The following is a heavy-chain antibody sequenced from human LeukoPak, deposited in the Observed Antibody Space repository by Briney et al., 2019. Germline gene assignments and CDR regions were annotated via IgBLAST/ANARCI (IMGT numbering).Heavy chain of an antibody. J-gene: IGHJ6*02. CDR1: GGTFSSYA. Sequence: ASVKVSCKASGGTFSSYAISWVRQAPGQGLEWMGGIIPIFGTANYAQKFQGRVTITADESTSTAYMELSSLRSEDTAVYYCARDRWQDIVVVPAAHDNYGMDVWAKGPRSPSP. D-gene: IGHD2-2*01. CDR3: ARDRWQDIVVVPAAHDNYGMDV. V-gene: IGHV1-69*13. CDR2: IIPIFGTA.